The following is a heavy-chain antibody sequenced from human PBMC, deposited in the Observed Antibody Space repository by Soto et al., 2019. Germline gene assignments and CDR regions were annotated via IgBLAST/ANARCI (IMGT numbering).Heavy chain of an antibody. D-gene: IGHD2-15*01. Sequence: QVQLVQSGAEVKKPGASVKVSCKASGYTLTSYDINWVRQATGQGLEWMGWMNPNSGNTGYAQKFQGRVTMTRNTSISTAYMELSSLRSEDTAVYYCARSVVAALSIYFDYWGQGTLVTVSS. J-gene: IGHJ4*02. CDR3: ARSVVAALSIYFDY. V-gene: IGHV1-8*01. CDR2: MNPNSGNT. CDR1: GYTLTSYD.